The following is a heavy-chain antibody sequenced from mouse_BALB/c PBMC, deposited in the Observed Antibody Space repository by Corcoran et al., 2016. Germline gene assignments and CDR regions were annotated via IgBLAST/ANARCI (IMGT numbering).Heavy chain of an antibody. J-gene: IGHJ1*01. CDR3: ARRGGNYVSYFDV. Sequence: EVQLQQSGAELVKPGASVKLSCTASGFNIKDTYMHWVKQRHEQGLEWIGRIDPANGNTKYDPKFQGKATITADTSSNTAYLQLSSLTSEDTAVYYCARRGGNYVSYFDVWGAGTTVTVSS. CDR1: GFNIKDTY. CDR2: IDPANGNT. V-gene: IGHV14-3*02. D-gene: IGHD2-1*01.